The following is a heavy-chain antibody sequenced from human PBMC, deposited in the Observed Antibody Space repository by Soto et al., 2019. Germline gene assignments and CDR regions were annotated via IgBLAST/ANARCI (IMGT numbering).Heavy chain of an antibody. CDR2: ISSSSSYT. CDR3: ARVAPLGYCTNGVCCTRFYYFDY. J-gene: IGHJ4*02. D-gene: IGHD2-8*01. Sequence: GGSLRLSCAASGFTFSDYYMSWIRQAPGKGLEWVSYISSSSSYTNYADSVKGRFTISRDNAKNSLYLQMNSLRAEDTAVYYCARVAPLGYCTNGVCCTRFYYFDYWGQGTLVTVSS. CDR1: GFTFSDYY. V-gene: IGHV3-11*06.